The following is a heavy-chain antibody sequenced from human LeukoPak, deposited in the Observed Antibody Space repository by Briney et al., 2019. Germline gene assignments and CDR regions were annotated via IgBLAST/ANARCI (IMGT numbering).Heavy chain of an antibody. CDR1: GGSISSYY. CDR2: IYTSGST. D-gene: IGHD3-10*01. J-gene: IGHJ5*02. CDR3: ARGQSYGSGSYYYNWFDP. Sequence: SETLCLTCTVSGGSISSYYWSWIRQPAGKGLEWIGRIYTSGSTNYNPSLKSRATMSVDTSKNQFSLKLSSVTAADTAVYYCARGQSYGSGSYYYNWFDPWGQGTLVTVSS. V-gene: IGHV4-4*07.